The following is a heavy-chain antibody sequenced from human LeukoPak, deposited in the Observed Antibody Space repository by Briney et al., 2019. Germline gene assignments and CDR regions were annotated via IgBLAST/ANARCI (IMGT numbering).Heavy chain of an antibody. D-gene: IGHD2-15*01. Sequence: GGSLRLSCAASGFTFSGYPIHWVRQAPGKGLEWVSAISNNGGYTYYADSVQGRFTISRDNSKSTLCLQMNSLRAEDTAVYYCAKQLGYCSDGSCYFPYWGQGTLVTVSS. CDR2: ISNNGGYT. J-gene: IGHJ4*02. CDR3: AKQLGYCSDGSCYFPY. CDR1: GFTFSGYP. V-gene: IGHV3-23*01.